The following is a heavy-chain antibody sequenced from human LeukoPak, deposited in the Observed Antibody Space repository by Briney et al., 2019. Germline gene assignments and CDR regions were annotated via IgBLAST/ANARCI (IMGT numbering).Heavy chain of an antibody. CDR2: INYSGST. D-gene: IGHD2-2*01. J-gene: IGHJ5*02. V-gene: IGHV4-34*01. CDR1: GGSFSGYY. CDR3: AISYCSSTSCYFPRKRGFDP. Sequence: SETLSLTCAVYGGSFSGYYWSWIRQPPGKGLEWIGEINYSGSTNYNPSLKSRVTISVDTSKNQFSLKLSSVTAADTAVYYCAISYCSSTSCYFPRKRGFDPWGQGTLVTVSS.